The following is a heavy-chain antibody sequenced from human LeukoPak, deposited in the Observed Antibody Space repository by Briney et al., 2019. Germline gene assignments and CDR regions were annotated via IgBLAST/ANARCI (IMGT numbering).Heavy chain of an antibody. J-gene: IGHJ4*02. CDR3: ARSVFPYYSGSGSPYNVDVRRNSCFDF. Sequence: GASVKVSCKASGYTFTSYAMHWVRLAPGQRLEWMGWINAGNGNTKYSQKFQGRVTITRDTSASTAYMELSSLRSEDTAVYYCARSVFPYYSGSGSPYNVDVRRNSCFDFWGQGTLVTVSS. D-gene: IGHD3-10*01. CDR1: GYTFTSYA. CDR2: INAGNGNT. V-gene: IGHV1-3*01.